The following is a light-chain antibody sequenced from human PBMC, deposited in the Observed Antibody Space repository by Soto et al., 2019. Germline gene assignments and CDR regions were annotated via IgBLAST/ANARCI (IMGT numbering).Light chain of an antibody. CDR3: AAWDDSLSGPV. V-gene: IGLV1-47*01. CDR1: SSNIGSNY. J-gene: IGLJ3*02. CDR2: RNN. Sequence: QPVLTQPPSASGTPRQRVTISCSGSSSNIGSNYVYWYQQLPGTAPKLLIYRNNQRPSGVPDRFSGSKSGTSASLAISGLRSEDEADYYCAAWDDSLSGPVFGGGTKVTVL.